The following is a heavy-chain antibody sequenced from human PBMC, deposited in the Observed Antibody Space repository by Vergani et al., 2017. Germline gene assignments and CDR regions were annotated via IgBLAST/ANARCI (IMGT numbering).Heavy chain of an antibody. D-gene: IGHD3-22*01. CDR3: AREGYYYDSSGYEPVNWFDP. V-gene: IGHV4-30-4*08. Sequence: QVQLQESGPGLVKPSQTLSLTCTVSGGSISSGDYYWSWIRQPPGKGLEWIGYIYYSGSTYYNPSLKSRVTISVDTSKNQFSLKLSPVTAADTAVYYCAREGYYYDSSGYEPVNWFDPWGQGTLVTVSS. CDR2: IYYSGST. CDR1: GGSISSGDYY. J-gene: IGHJ5*02.